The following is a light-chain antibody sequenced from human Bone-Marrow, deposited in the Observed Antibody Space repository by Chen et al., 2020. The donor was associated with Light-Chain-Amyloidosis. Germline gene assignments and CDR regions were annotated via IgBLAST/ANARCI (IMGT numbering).Light chain of an antibody. CDR2: GSS. V-gene: IGKV3-20*01. CDR1: QTISSNY. CDR3: QQYGTSPLT. J-gene: IGKJ4*01. Sequence: EIVLTQSPGTLSLSPGEGANLSCRASQTISSNYLTWYQQKFGQAPRLLIYGSSSRATGIPDRFTGSGSGTDFTLTINRLEPEDFAMYYCQQYGTSPLTFGGGTKVEFK.